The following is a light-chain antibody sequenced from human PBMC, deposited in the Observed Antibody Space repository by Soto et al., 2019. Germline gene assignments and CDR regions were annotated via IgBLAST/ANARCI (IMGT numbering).Light chain of an antibody. V-gene: IGKV3-11*01. J-gene: IGKJ2*01. CDR3: QQRTNWLYT. Sequence: EIVLTQSPATLSLSPGERATLSCRASQSVSRYLAWYQQRPGQPPRLLIYDSSNRATGIPARFSGSGSGTDFTLTIGSLEPEDFAVDYCQQRTNWLYTFGQGTKLEIK. CDR1: QSVSRY. CDR2: DSS.